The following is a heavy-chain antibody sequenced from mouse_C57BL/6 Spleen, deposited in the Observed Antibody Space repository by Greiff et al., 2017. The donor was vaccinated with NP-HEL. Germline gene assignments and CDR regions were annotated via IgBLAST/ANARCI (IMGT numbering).Heavy chain of an antibody. Sequence: EVMLVESGGGLVKPGGSLKLSCAASGFTFSSYTMSWVRQTPEKRLEWVATISGGGGNTYYPDSVKGRFTISRDNAKNTLYLQMSSLRSEDTALYYCARQGYYVPFAYWGQGTLVTVSA. CDR1: GFTFSSYT. J-gene: IGHJ3*01. V-gene: IGHV5-9*01. CDR2: ISGGGGNT. CDR3: ARQGYYVPFAY. D-gene: IGHD2-3*01.